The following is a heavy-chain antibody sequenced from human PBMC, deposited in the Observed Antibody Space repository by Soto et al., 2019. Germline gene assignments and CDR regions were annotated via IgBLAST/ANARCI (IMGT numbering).Heavy chain of an antibody. V-gene: IGHV3-33*01. CDR1: GFTFSSYG. Sequence: GGSLRLSCAASGFTFSSYGMHWVRQAPGKGLEWVAVIWYDGSNKYYADSVKGRFTISRDNSKNTLYLQMNSLRAEDTAVYYCARSLWGSSEYFQHWGQGTRVTVSS. J-gene: IGHJ1*01. CDR3: ARSLWGSSEYFQH. D-gene: IGHD3-16*01. CDR2: IWYDGSNK.